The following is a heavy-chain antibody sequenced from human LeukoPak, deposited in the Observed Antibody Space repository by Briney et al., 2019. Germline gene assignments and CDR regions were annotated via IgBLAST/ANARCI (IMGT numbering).Heavy chain of an antibody. CDR3: ARTSGMVVHNSFDP. CDR2: INWNGGNA. J-gene: IGHJ5*02. Sequence: GGSLRLSCAASGFTFDEYGMNWVRQVPGKGLECVSGINWNGGNAGYADSVKGRFTISRDNAKNSLYLQMDSLTAEDTALYYCARTSGMVVHNSFDPWGQGTLVTVSS. D-gene: IGHD3-3*01. V-gene: IGHV3-20*04. CDR1: GFTFDEYG.